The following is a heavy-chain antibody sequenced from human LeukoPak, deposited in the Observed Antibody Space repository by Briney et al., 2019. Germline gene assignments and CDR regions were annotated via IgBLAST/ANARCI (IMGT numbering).Heavy chain of an antibody. D-gene: IGHD2-2*01. V-gene: IGHV3-30-3*01. Sequence: GGSLRLSCAASGFTFSSYAMHWVRQAPGKGLEWVAFISYDGSNKYYADSVKGRFTISRDNSKNTLYLQMNSLRAEDTAVYYCASLSIVVVPAATLTDYWGQGTLVTVSS. CDR1: GFTFSSYA. CDR2: ISYDGSNK. CDR3: ASLSIVVVPAATLTDY. J-gene: IGHJ4*02.